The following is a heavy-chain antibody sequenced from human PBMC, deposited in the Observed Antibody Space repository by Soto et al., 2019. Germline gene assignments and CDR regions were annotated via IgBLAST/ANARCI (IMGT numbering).Heavy chain of an antibody. J-gene: IGHJ4*02. D-gene: IGHD6-19*01. CDR3: AKRNPSIAVAGTFGY. CDR1: GFTFSSYW. V-gene: IGHV3-7*02. Sequence: GGSLRLSCAASGFTFSSYWMSWVRQAPGKGLEWVANIKQDGSEKYYVDSVKGRFTISRDNAKNSLYLQMNSLRAEDTAVYYCAKRNPSIAVAGTFGYWGQGTLVTVSS. CDR2: IKQDGSEK.